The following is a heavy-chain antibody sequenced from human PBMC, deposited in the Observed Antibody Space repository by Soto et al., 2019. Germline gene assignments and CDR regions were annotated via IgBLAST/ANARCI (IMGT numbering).Heavy chain of an antibody. J-gene: IGHJ4*02. Sequence: SGGSLRLSCAASGFTFSSYAMSWVRQAPGKGLEWVSAISGSGGSTYYADSVKGRFTISRDNSKNTLYLQMNSLRAEDTAVYYCAKDRSVKIVLMVYACDYWGQGTLVTVSS. CDR2: ISGSGGST. D-gene: IGHD2-8*01. V-gene: IGHV3-23*01. CDR1: GFTFSSYA. CDR3: AKDRSVKIVLMVYACDY.